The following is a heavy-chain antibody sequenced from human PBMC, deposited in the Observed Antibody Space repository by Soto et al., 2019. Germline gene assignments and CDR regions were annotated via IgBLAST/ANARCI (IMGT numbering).Heavy chain of an antibody. J-gene: IGHJ6*02. CDR1: GGSISSYY. CDR3: ATFLTAGPGYYYYYGMDV. D-gene: IGHD3-3*02. CDR2: IYTSGST. Sequence: SETLSLTCTVSGGSISSYYWSWIRQPAGKGLEWIGRIYTSGSTNYNPSLTSRVTMSVDTSKNQFSLKLSSVTAADTAVYYCATFLTAGPGYYYYYGMDVWGHGTTVTVSS. V-gene: IGHV4-4*07.